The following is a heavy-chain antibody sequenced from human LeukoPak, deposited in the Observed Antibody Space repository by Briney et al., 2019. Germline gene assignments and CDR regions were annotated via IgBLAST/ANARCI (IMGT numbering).Heavy chain of an antibody. V-gene: IGHV3-30*03. CDR1: GFTFSSYG. D-gene: IGHD3-22*01. Sequence: PGRSLRLSCAASGFTFSSYGMHWVRQAPGKGLEWVAVISYDGSNKYYADSVKGRFTNSRDNSKNTLYLQMNSLRAEDTAVYYCATVDLYDSSGYYYRTGFDYWGQGTLVTVSS. J-gene: IGHJ4*02. CDR3: ATVDLYDSSGYYYRTGFDY. CDR2: ISYDGSNK.